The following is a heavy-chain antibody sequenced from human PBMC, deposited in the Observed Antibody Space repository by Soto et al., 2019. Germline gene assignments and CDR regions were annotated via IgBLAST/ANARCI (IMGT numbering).Heavy chain of an antibody. D-gene: IGHD3-22*01. V-gene: IGHV3-15*07. Sequence: GSLRLSCAASGLTFSNAWINWVRQAPGEGLEWVGRVKSVAHGGTTDYAESVKGRFTISRDDSNNMLYLQMNSLKTEDTAVYYCTTEGYDSSGYPNWGQGTLVTVSS. CDR2: VKSVAHGGTT. CDR1: GLTFSNAW. CDR3: TTEGYDSSGYPN. J-gene: IGHJ4*02.